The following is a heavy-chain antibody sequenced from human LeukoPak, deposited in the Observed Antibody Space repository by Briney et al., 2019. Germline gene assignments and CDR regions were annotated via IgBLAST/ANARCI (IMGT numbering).Heavy chain of an antibody. CDR2: VKHDGSEK. CDR1: GLTFSTYW. V-gene: IGHV3-7*03. CDR3: AKDTSGWYDLGSFDI. J-gene: IGHJ3*02. Sequence: GGSLRLSCAVSGLTFSTYWTSWVRQAPGQGLEWVAHVKHDGSEKYYVDSVKGRFTISRDNSKNTLYLQMYSLRAEDTAKYYCAKDTSGWYDLGSFDIWGQGTMVTVSS. D-gene: IGHD6-19*01.